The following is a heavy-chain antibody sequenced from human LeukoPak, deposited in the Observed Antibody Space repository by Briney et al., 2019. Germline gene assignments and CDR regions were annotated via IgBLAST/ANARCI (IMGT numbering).Heavy chain of an antibody. D-gene: IGHD2/OR15-2a*01. CDR1: GFTFSSYW. CDR3: AGWASPLLDFDF. Sequence: PGGSLRLSCAASGFTFSSYWMHWVRQAPGKGLVWVSRINSDGSSTSYADSVKGRFTISRDNAKNTLYLQMNSLRAEDTAVYYCAGWASPLLDFDFWGQGTLVTVSS. V-gene: IGHV3-74*01. J-gene: IGHJ4*02. CDR2: INSDGSST.